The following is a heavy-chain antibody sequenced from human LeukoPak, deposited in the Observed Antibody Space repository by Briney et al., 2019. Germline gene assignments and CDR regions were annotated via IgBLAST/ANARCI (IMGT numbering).Heavy chain of an antibody. CDR1: GFTFSDYY. J-gene: IGHJ4*02. Sequence: GGSLRLSCAASGFTFSDYYMSWIRQAPGKGLEWVSYISSSGSTIYYAHSVKGRFTISRDNAKNSLYLQMNSLRAEDTAVYYCARVEIAVAAYGEFDYWGQGTLVTVSS. V-gene: IGHV3-11*01. CDR2: ISSSGSTI. CDR3: ARVEIAVAAYGEFDY. D-gene: IGHD6-19*01.